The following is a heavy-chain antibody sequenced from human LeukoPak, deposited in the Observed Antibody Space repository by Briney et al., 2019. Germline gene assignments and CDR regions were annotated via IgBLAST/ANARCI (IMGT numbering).Heavy chain of an antibody. D-gene: IGHD3-10*01. J-gene: IGHJ4*02. CDR1: GYSISSGYY. V-gene: IGHV4-38-2*02. CDR3: ARDPAYYYGSGSYLARDY. CDR2: IYHSGST. Sequence: SETLSLTCTVSGYSISSGYYWGWMRQPPGKGLEWIGSIYHSGSTYYNPSLKSRVTISADTSKNQFSLKLSSVTAADTAVYYCARDPAYYYGSGSYLARDYWGQGTLVTVSS.